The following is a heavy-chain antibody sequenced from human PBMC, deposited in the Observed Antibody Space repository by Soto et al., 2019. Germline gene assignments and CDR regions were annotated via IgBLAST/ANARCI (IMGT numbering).Heavy chain of an antibody. CDR3: ARGVAGTPWFDP. D-gene: IGHD6-19*01. J-gene: IGHJ5*02. CDR1: GGSINSYY. V-gene: IGHV4-59*01. CDR2: IYYSGST. Sequence: QVQLQESGPGLVKPSETLSLTCTVSGGSINSYYWSWVRQPPGKGLEWIGYIYYSGSTNYNPSLKSRVTRSVDTSKNHFSLKLSSVTAADSAVYYCARGVAGTPWFDPWGQGTLVIVSS.